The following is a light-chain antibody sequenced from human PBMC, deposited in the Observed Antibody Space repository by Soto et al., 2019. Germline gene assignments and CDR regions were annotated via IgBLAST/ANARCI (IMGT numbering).Light chain of an antibody. V-gene: IGKV2-28*01. J-gene: IGKJ1*01. CDR2: LGS. CDR1: QSLRRSNGYNY. CDR3: MQALQTPPT. Sequence: DIVMTQSPLSLPVTPGEPASISCRSSQSLRRSNGYNYLDWYLQKPGQSPQLLIYLGSNRASGVPDRFSGSGSGTDFTLKISRVEAEDVGVYYCMQALQTPPTFGQGTKVEIK.